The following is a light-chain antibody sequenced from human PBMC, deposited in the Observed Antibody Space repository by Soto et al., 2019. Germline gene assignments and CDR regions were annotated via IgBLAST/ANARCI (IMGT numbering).Light chain of an antibody. CDR2: DTS. V-gene: IGKV3-15*01. J-gene: IGKJ4*01. Sequence: EITMTQSPAPPSVFPGGGGTPSCRASQGIGDTLAWYQHKPGQTPRLLIYDTSARATGVPARFSGSRSGTEFTLTINSLQSEDFAVYYCQRYNNWPLTFGGGTKVDIK. CDR1: QGIGDT. CDR3: QRYNNWPLT.